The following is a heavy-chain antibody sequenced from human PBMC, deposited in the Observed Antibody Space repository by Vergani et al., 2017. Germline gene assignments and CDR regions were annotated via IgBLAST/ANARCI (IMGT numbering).Heavy chain of an antibody. CDR3: ARDSRFGGSCFHLAN. J-gene: IGHJ4*02. CDR1: GGSINSDNFY. Sequence: QVQLQESGPGLVKPSQTLSLTCTVSGGSINSDNFYWHWIRQSADKGLEWIGRFYSSMSYDYNVSLKSRVTMSLDTSKTQFSLQLTSVTATDAAIYYCARDSRFGGSCFHLANWGQGALVTVSS. D-gene: IGHD2-15*01. CDR2: FYSSMSY. V-gene: IGHV4-61*02.